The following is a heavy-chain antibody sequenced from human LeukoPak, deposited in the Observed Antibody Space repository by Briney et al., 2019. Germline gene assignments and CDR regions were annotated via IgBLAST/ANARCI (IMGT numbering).Heavy chain of an antibody. CDR2: IRYDGSNK. CDR1: GCTFSSYG. D-gene: IGHD6-19*01. V-gene: IGHV3-30*02. Sequence: GGSLRLSCAASGCTFSSYGMHWVRQAPGKGLEWVAFIRYDGSNKYYADSVKGRFPISRDNSKNTLYLQMNSLRAEDTAVYYCAKDRSSGWYYFDYWGQGTLVTVSS. J-gene: IGHJ4*02. CDR3: AKDRSSGWYYFDY.